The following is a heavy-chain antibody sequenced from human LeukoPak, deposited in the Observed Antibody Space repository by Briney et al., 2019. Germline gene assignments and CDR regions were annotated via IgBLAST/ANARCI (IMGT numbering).Heavy chain of an antibody. CDR1: GYTFSDYY. CDR3: ARFLIGTKYYFDY. Sequence: ASVKVSCKASGYTFSDYYIHWVRQAPGHGLEWMGWLNPNNGDTVYAQRFQGRVTMTRDMSISTAYMELSTLNFDDTAVYYCARFLIGTKYYFDYWGQGTLVTVSS. D-gene: IGHD1-7*01. J-gene: IGHJ4*02. CDR2: LNPNNGDT. V-gene: IGHV1-2*02.